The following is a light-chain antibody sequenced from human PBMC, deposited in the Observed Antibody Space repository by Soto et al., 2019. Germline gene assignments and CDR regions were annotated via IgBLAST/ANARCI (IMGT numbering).Light chain of an antibody. CDR3: QQYNNWWT. Sequence: EIVLTQSPGTLSLSPGEIATLSCGASQSVSSSYLAWYQQKPGQAPRLLIYGASTRATGIPARFSGSGSGTEFTLTISSLQSEDFAVYYCQQYNNWWTFGQGTKVDI. J-gene: IGKJ1*01. CDR2: GAS. CDR1: QSVSSSY. V-gene: IGKV3-15*01.